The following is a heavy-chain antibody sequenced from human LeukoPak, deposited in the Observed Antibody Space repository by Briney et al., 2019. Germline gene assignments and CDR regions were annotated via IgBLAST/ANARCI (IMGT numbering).Heavy chain of an antibody. CDR2: IWYDGTNK. J-gene: IGHJ4*02. CDR3: ARVSESGNSDY. D-gene: IGHD4-23*01. Sequence: PGRSLRLSCAASGFSFTSYGMHWVRQAPGMGLEWVAVIWYDGTNKYYADSVKGRFTISRDTSNNMLYLQMNSLRAEDTAVYYCARVSESGNSDYWGQGTLVTVSS. V-gene: IGHV3-33*01. CDR1: GFSFTSYG.